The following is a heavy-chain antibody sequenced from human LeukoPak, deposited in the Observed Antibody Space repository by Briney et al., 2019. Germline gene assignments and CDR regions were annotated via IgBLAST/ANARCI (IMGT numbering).Heavy chain of an antibody. J-gene: IGHJ4*02. Sequence: ASVKVSCKASGYTFTGYYMHWVRQAPGQGLEWMGWINPNSGGTNYAQKFQGWVTMTRDTSISTAYMELSSLRSEDTAVYYCAREGFMVRGVITNSSFDYWGQGTLVTVSS. CDR2: INPNSGGT. CDR1: GYTFTGYY. V-gene: IGHV1-2*04. D-gene: IGHD3-10*01. CDR3: AREGFMVRGVITNSSFDY.